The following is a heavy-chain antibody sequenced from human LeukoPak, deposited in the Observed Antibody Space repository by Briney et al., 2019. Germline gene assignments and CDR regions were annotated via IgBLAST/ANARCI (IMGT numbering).Heavy chain of an antibody. J-gene: IGHJ5*02. Sequence: KPSETLSLTCTVSGGSISSSSYYWSWIRQPAGKGLEWIGRIYTSGSTNYNPSLKSRVTISVDTSKNQFSLKLSSVTAADTAVYYCARSFNPWGQGTLVTVSS. V-gene: IGHV4-61*02. CDR1: GGSISSSSYY. CDR3: ARSFNP. CDR2: IYTSGST.